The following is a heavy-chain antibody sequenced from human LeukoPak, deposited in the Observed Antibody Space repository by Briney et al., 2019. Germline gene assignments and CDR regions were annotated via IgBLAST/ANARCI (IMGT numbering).Heavy chain of an antibody. CDR3: SRENGAFSPFGY. D-gene: IGHD2-8*01. Sequence: PSETLSLTCGVSGGSITSTNWWSWLRQPPGQGLEWIGEVSLSGLTNYNPSLSSRVIMALDTSKNHLSLHLTSVTAADTAVYYCSRENGAFSPFGYWGQGYLVTVLS. V-gene: IGHV4-4*02. CDR1: GGSITSTNW. J-gene: IGHJ4*02. CDR2: VSLSGLT.